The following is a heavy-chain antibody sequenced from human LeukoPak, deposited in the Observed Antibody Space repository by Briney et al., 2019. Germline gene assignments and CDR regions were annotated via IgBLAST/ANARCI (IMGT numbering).Heavy chain of an antibody. CDR1: GFTFAGNA. J-gene: IGHJ4*02. CDR2: LGAGDSIS. Sequence: GGSLRLSCVASGFTFAGNAVSWVRQAPGKGLEWVSGLGAGDSISHYADSVKGRFTISTDTSKNTLHLQMNGLRAEDTAVYYCAKGGLGDYNAVFDYWGQGTLVTVSS. V-gene: IGHV3-23*01. CDR3: AKGGLGDYNAVFDY. D-gene: IGHD4/OR15-4a*01.